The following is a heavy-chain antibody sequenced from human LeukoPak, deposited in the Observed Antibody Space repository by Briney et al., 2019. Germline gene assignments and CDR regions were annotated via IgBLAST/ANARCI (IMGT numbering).Heavy chain of an antibody. D-gene: IGHD2-21*02. V-gene: IGHV4-39*07. CDR2: IYYSGST. CDR3: AARDETVY. CDR1: GGSISSSSYY. J-gene: IGHJ4*02. Sequence: PSETLSLTCTVSGGSISSSSYYWGWIRQPPGKGLEWIGSIYYSGSTYYNPSFKSRVTISVDTSKNQFSLKLSSVTAADTAVYYCAARDETVYWGQGTLVTVSS.